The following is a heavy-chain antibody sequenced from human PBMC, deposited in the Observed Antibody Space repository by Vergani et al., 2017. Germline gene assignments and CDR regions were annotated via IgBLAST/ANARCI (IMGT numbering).Heavy chain of an antibody. J-gene: IGHJ6*03. V-gene: IGHV4-34*02. CDR1: GGSFSGYQ. D-gene: IGHD6-6*01. Sequence: QVQLKQWGAGLLKPSETLSLTCAVYGGSFSGYQWSWIRQPPGKGLEWIGEISHSGSTNYNPSLKSRVTISRDTSKNQFSLKLSSVTAADTAVYYCAREGPPQYSSSGLYYYYYMDVWGKGTTVTVSS. CDR2: ISHSGST. CDR3: AREGPPQYSSSGLYYYYYMDV.